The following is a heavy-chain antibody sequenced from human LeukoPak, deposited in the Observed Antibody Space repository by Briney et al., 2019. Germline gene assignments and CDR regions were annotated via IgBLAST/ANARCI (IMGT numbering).Heavy chain of an antibody. CDR2: INAGNGNT. V-gene: IGHV1-3*01. Sequence: ASVKVSCKASGYTFTSYAMHWVRQAPGQRLEWMGWINAGNGNTKYSQKFQGRVTITRDTSASTAYMELSSLRSEDTAVYYCAGDSSGYHLFDYWGQGTLVTVSS. CDR1: GYTFTSYA. D-gene: IGHD3-22*01. J-gene: IGHJ4*02. CDR3: AGDSSGYHLFDY.